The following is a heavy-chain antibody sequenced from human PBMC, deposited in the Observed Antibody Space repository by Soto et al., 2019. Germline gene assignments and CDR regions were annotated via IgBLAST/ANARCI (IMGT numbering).Heavy chain of an antibody. CDR2: ISAYNGNT. V-gene: IGHV1-18*01. D-gene: IGHD6-6*01. J-gene: IGHJ4*02. Sequence: ASVKVSCKASGYTFTSYGISWVRQAPGQGLEWMGWISAYNGNTNYAQKFQGRVTMTTDTSTSTAYMELRSLRSDDTAVYYCAGHDEYSSSFDYWGQGTLVTVSS. CDR3: AGHDEYSSSFDY. CDR1: GYTFTSYG.